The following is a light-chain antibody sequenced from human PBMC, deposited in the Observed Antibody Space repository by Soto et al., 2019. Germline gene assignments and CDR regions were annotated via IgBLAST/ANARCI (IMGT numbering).Light chain of an antibody. CDR3: QQYGSSIT. J-gene: IGKJ5*01. CDR1: QSITTNY. V-gene: IGKV3-20*01. CDR2: GAS. Sequence: ESVLTQSPGTLSLSPGERATLSCRAGQSITTNYLAWYQQRIGQAPRLLIYGASSRAPGIPDRFSGSGSGTDFTLTISRLEHEDFAVYYCQQYGSSITFGQGTRLEIK.